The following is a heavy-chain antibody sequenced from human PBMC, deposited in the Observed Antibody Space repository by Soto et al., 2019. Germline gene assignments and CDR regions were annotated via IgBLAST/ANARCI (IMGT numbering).Heavy chain of an antibody. CDR3: ARGRRRYCSGGSCYLYYYYYYMDV. CDR1: GYTFTSYG. Sequence: ASVKVSCKASGYTFTSYGISWVRQAPGQGLEGMGWTSAYNGNTNYAQKLQGRVTMTTDTSTSTAYMELRSLRSDDTAVYYCARGRRRYCSGGSCYLYYYYYYMDVWGKATTVTVSS. V-gene: IGHV1-18*01. J-gene: IGHJ6*03. CDR2: TSAYNGNT. D-gene: IGHD2-15*01.